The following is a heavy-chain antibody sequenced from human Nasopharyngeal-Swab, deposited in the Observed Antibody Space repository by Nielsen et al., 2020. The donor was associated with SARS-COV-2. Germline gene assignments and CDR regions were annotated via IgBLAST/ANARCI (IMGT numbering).Heavy chain of an antibody. CDR2: FDPEDGET. J-gene: IGHJ5*02. CDR3: ATSPGYCSSTSCRGWFDP. CDR1: GYTLTELS. V-gene: IGHV1-24*01. D-gene: IGHD2-2*01. Sequence: ASVKVSCKVSGYTLTELSMHWVRQAPGKGLGWMGGFDPEDGETIYAQKFQGRVTMTEDTSTDTAYMELSSLRSEDTAVYYCATSPGYCSSTSCRGWFDPWGQGTLVTVSS.